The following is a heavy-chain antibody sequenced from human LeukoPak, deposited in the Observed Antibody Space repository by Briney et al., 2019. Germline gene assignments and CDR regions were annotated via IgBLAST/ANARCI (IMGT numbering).Heavy chain of an antibody. Sequence: GGSLRLSCAASGFTFINYAMSWVRQAPGEGLEWVSYISSSSSTMYYADSVKGRFTISRDNAKNSLYLQMNSLRDEDTAVYYCARTDGMDVWGQGTTVSVSS. CDR3: ARTDGMDV. V-gene: IGHV3-48*02. CDR2: ISSSSSTM. CDR1: GFTFINYA. J-gene: IGHJ6*02.